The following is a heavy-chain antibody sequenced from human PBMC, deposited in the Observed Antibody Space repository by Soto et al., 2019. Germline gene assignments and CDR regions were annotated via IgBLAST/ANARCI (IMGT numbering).Heavy chain of an antibody. CDR2: IIPIFGTA. CDR1: GGTFSSYA. V-gene: IGHV1-69*06. Sequence: GASVKVSCKASGGTFSSYAISWVRQAPGQGLEWMGGIIPIFGTANYAQKFQGRVTITADKSTSTAYMELSSLRSEDTAVYYCARTHADADSSSWYGYYYYGMDVWGQGTTVTVSS. D-gene: IGHD6-13*01. J-gene: IGHJ6*02. CDR3: ARTHADADSSSWYGYYYYGMDV.